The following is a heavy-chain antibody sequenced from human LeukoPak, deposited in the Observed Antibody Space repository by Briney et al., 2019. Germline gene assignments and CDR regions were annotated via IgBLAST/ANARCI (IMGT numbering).Heavy chain of an antibody. CDR1: GFTFSSYS. D-gene: IGHD3-22*01. V-gene: IGHV3-48*01. J-gene: IGHJ4*02. CDR2: ISSSSSTI. CDR3: AKDLLVVVRYYFDY. Sequence: GGSLRLSCAASGFTFSSYSMNWVRQAPGKGLEWVSYISSSSSTIYYADSVKGRFTISRDNAKDSLYLQMNSLRAEDTAVYYCAKDLLVVVRYYFDYWGQGTLVTVSS.